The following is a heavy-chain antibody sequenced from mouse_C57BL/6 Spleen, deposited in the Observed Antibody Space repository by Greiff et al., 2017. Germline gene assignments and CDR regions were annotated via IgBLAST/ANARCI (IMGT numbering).Heavy chain of an antibody. Sequence: QVQLQQPGAELVKPGASVKLSCKASGYTFTSYWMHWVKQRPGRGLEWIGRIDPNSGGTKYNEKFKSKATLTVDKPSSTAYMQLRSLTSEDSAVYYCARSRATTVAYYYAMDYWGQGTSVTVSS. D-gene: IGHD1-1*01. CDR2: IDPNSGGT. CDR1: GYTFTSYW. V-gene: IGHV1-72*01. CDR3: ARSRATTVAYYYAMDY. J-gene: IGHJ4*01.